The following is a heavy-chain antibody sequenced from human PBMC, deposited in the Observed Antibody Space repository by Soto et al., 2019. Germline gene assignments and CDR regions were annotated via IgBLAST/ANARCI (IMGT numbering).Heavy chain of an antibody. Sequence: SETLSLTCAVYGGSFSGYYWSWIRQPPGKGLEWIGEINHSGSTNYNPSLKSRVTISVDTSKNQFSLKLSSVTAADTAVYYCARGPRIVRYFDRLGYNWFDPWGQGNLVTVSS. CDR1: GGSFSGYY. J-gene: IGHJ5*02. D-gene: IGHD3-9*01. CDR3: ARGPRIVRYFDRLGYNWFDP. V-gene: IGHV4-34*01. CDR2: INHSGST.